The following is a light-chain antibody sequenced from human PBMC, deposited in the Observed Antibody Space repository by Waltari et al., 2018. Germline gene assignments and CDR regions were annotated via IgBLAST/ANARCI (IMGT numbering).Light chain of an antibody. V-gene: IGLV2-8*01. Sequence: QSALTQPPPASGSPGQSITISCPVPSPDVAGYYPVFGYQQHPGKAPTLLIYEVTKRPSGVPDRFSGSKSDNPASLAVSGLQAEDEADYYRSSYAGGSSLMFGGGTKLTVL. J-gene: IGLJ3*02. CDR2: EVT. CDR3: SSYAGGSSLM. CDR1: SPDVAGYYP.